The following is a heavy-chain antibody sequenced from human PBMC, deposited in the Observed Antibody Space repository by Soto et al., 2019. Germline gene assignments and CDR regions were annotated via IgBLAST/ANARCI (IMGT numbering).Heavy chain of an antibody. CDR2: TSSSSSFR. D-gene: IGHD2-21*01. CDR1: GFTFTNHN. V-gene: IGHV3-21*02. J-gene: IGHJ4*02. CDR3: ARDPPLSVLVVVATDDF. Sequence: EVQLVESGGGLVKPGGSLRLSCAASGFTFTNHNMNWVRQAPGKGLEWVSSTSSSSSFRNYADSVKGRFSISRDNDKNLVYLQMDSLRAEDTAVYYCARDPPLSVLVVVATDDFWGQGTLVTVSS.